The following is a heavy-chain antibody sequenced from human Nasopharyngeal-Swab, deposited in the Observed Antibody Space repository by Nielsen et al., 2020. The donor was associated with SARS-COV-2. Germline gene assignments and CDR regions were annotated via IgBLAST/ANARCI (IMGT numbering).Heavy chain of an antibody. J-gene: IGHJ6*02. CDR3: AREGRCPRYYYYGMDV. V-gene: IGHV7-4-1*02. D-gene: IGHD1-26*01. CDR2: INTNTGNP. Sequence: WVRQAPGQGLEWMGWINTNTGNPTYAQGFTGRFVFSLDTSVSTAYLQISSLKAEDTAVYYCAREGRCPRYYYYGMDVWGQGTTVTVSS.